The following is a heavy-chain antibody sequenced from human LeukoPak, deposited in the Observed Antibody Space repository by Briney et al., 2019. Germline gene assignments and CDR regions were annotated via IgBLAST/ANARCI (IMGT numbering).Heavy chain of an antibody. CDR2: IRNSDGNT. J-gene: IGHJ4*02. Sequence: GGSLRLSCAASGFTFSSYAMSWVRQAPGKGLEWVSTIRNSDGNTYYADSVKGRFTISRDNSKSTLYLQMNSLTAEDTAIYYCAKATGTLGNWGQGTLVTVSS. D-gene: IGHD1-1*01. V-gene: IGHV3-23*01. CDR3: AKATGTLGN. CDR1: GFTFSSYA.